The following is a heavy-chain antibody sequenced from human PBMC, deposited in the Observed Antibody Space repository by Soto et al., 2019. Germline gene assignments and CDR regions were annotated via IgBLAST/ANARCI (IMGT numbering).Heavy chain of an antibody. D-gene: IGHD6-13*01. J-gene: IGHJ6*02. CDR2: INPSGGST. V-gene: IGHV1-46*01. CDR1: GYTFTSYY. Sequence: ASVQVSCKASGYTFTSYYMHCLGQAPGQGLEWMGKINPSGGSTSYAQKFQGRVTMTRDTSTSTVYMELSSLRSEDTAVYYCARGTYSSSGNDYYYYGMDVWGQGTTVTVSS. CDR3: ARGTYSSSGNDYYYYGMDV.